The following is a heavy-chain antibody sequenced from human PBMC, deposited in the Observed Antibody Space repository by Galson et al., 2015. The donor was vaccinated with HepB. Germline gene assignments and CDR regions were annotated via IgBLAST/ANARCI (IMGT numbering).Heavy chain of an antibody. CDR1: GYTFTSYG. J-gene: IGHJ4*02. D-gene: IGHD6-13*01. Sequence: SVKVSCKASGYTFTSYGISWVRQAPGQGLEWMGWISAYNGNTNYAQKLQGRVTMTTDTSTSTAYMELRSLRSDDTAVYYCARDRGIAAAGTSYPSRDYWGQGTLVTVSS. CDR2: ISAYNGNT. CDR3: ARDRGIAAAGTSYPSRDY. V-gene: IGHV1-18*04.